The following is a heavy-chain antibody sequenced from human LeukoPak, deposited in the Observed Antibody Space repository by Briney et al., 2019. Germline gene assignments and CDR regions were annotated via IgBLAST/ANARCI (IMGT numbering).Heavy chain of an antibody. D-gene: IGHD3-3*01. V-gene: IGHV4-30-2*03. CDR2: IYYSGRT. CDR3: ARHEQFLEWCFDY. CDR1: GGSISSGGYL. Sequence: SETLSLTCAVSGGSISSGGYLWSWIRQHPGKGLEWIGNIYYSGRTYYNPSLKSRVTIFVDTSRNQFSLNLSSVTAADTAVYYCARHEQFLEWCFDYWGQGTLVTVSS. J-gene: IGHJ4*02.